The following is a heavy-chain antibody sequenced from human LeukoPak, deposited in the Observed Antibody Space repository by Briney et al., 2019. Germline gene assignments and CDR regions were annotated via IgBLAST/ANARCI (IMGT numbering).Heavy chain of an antibody. CDR1: GYIFTTYW. Sequence: KAGESLKISCKGSGYIFTTYWVAWVRQMPGKGLEWMGIIYPGDSNPTYSPSFQGQVTISADRSVSTAYLQWSSLKASDTAKYYCARPLSVGVSNEPFDIWGQGTIVTVSS. V-gene: IGHV5-51*01. D-gene: IGHD1-26*01. J-gene: IGHJ3*02. CDR3: ARPLSVGVSNEPFDI. CDR2: IYPGDSNP.